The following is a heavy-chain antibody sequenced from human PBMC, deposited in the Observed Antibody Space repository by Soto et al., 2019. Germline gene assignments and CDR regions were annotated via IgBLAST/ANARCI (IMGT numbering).Heavy chain of an antibody. V-gene: IGHV4-59*08. D-gene: IGHD2-2*01. CDR3: ARHVTEGFVVVPAVPGRAFDI. J-gene: IGHJ3*02. Sequence: SETLSLTCTVSGGSISSYYWSWIRQPPGKGLEWIGYIYYSGSTNYNPSLKSRVTISVDTSKNQFSLKLSSVTAADTAVYYCARHVTEGFVVVPAVPGRAFDIWGQGTMVTVSS. CDR2: IYYSGST. CDR1: GGSISSYY.